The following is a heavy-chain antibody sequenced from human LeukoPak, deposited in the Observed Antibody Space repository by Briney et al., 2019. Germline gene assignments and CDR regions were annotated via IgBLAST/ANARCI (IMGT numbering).Heavy chain of an antibody. CDR3: ARKTYHFDY. CDR2: INSDGSRT. J-gene: IGHJ4*02. CDR1: GFTFSNYW. Sequence: GGSLRLSCAASGFTFSNYWMHWVRQAPGKGLVWVSRINSDGSRTTYADSVKGRFTISRDNAKNSLYLQMNSLRAEDTALYYCARKTYHFDYWGQGTLVTVSS. V-gene: IGHV3-74*01.